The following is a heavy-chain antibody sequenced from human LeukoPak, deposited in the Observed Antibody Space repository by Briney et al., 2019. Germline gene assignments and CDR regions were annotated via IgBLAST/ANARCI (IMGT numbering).Heavy chain of an antibody. D-gene: IGHD4-23*01. CDR3: ARGSYGGNSGGDYYYGIDV. Sequence: PGGSLRLSCAASGFTFSSYAMHWVRQAPGKGLEWVAVISYDGSNKYYADSVKGRFTISRDNSKNTLYLQMNSLRAEDTAVYYCARGSYGGNSGGDYYYGIDVWGQGTTVTVSS. CDR2: ISYDGSNK. CDR1: GFTFSSYA. V-gene: IGHV3-30-3*01. J-gene: IGHJ6*02.